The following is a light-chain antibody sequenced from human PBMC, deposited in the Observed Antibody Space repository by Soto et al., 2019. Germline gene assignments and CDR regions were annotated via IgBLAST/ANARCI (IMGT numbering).Light chain of an antibody. V-gene: IGKV1-12*01. Sequence: DIQMTQSPSSVSASVGDRVTITCRASQGISSWLARYQQTPGKAPKLLIYAASSLQSGVSSRFSGSGSGTDFTLTISSLQPEDFATYYCQQANSFPLTFGGGTKVEIK. J-gene: IGKJ4*01. CDR2: AAS. CDR3: QQANSFPLT. CDR1: QGISSW.